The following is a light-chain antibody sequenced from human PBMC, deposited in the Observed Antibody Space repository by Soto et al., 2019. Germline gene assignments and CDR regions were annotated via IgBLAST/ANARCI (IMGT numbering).Light chain of an antibody. J-gene: IGKJ2*01. CDR2: DAS. Sequence: DIQMTQSPSSLSASVGDRVTITCQASQDISNYLNWYQQKPGKAPKLLIYDASNLETGVPSRFXGSGYGTDFTFTISSLQPEDIATYYCQQYDNLPPYNFGQGTKLEIK. V-gene: IGKV1-33*01. CDR1: QDISNY. CDR3: QQYDNLPPYN.